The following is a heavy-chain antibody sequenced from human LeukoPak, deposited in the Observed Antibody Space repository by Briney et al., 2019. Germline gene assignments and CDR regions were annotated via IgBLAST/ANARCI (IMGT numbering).Heavy chain of an antibody. CDR1: GDSISSGRDY. CDR2: LSYNGST. J-gene: IGHJ4*02. V-gene: IGHV4-39*01. CDR3: ARGIDS. Sequence: PSETLSLTCTVSGDSISSGRDYWGWIRHSPGKGLEWIGSLSYNGSTYYNPSLKSRVIVFVDTSKSQVSLKLSAVTAADTAIYYCARGIDSWGQGTLVTVSS.